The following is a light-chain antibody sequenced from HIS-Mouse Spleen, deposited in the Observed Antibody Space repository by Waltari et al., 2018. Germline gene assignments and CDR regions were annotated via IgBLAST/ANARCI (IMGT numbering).Light chain of an antibody. Sequence: SYVLTQPPSVSVAPGQTARITCGGNNIGSKSVHWYQQKPGQAPVLVVYDDSDRPSGIPGRFSGSNSGNTATLTISRVEAGDEADYYCQVWDSSSDHRVFGGWTKLTVL. CDR1: NIGSKS. CDR2: DDS. CDR3: QVWDSSSDHRV. J-gene: IGLJ3*02. V-gene: IGLV3-21*02.